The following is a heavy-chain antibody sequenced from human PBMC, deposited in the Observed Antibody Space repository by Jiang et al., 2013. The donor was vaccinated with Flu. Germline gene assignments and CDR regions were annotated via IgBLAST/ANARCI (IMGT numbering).Heavy chain of an antibody. Sequence: SGAEVKKPGASVKVSCKASGYTFTGYYVHWVRQAPGQGLEWMGWIKPDTGATYYAQNFQGRVTLTRDTSITTAYMELSRLKSDDTAVYYCALLSGPNTFDFWGQGTMVTVSS. J-gene: IGHJ3*01. CDR1: GYTFTGYY. CDR2: IKPDTGAT. D-gene: IGHD2-8*01. CDR3: ALLSGPNTFDF. V-gene: IGHV1-2*02.